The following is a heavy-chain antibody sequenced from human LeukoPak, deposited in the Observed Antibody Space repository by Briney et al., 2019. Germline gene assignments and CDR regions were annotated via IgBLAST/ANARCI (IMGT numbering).Heavy chain of an antibody. CDR2: IYYSGST. CDR3: ARGFYCGGDCYLVDY. Sequence: PSETLSLTCTVSGGSISSSSYYWGWIRQPPGKGLEWIGSIYYSGSTYYNPSLKSRVTISVDTSKNQFSLKLSSVTAADTAVYYCARGFYCGGDCYLVDYWGRGTLVTVSS. CDR1: GGSISSSSYY. J-gene: IGHJ4*02. D-gene: IGHD2-21*02. V-gene: IGHV4-39*07.